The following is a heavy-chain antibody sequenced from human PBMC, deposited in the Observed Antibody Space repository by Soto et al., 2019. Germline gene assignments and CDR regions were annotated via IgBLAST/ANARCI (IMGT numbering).Heavy chain of an antibody. D-gene: IGHD1-26*01. J-gene: IGHJ6*02. V-gene: IGHV4-34*01. Sequence: SETLSLTCAVYGGSFIGYYWSWIRQPPGKGLEWIGEINHSGSTNYNPSLKSRVTISVDTSKNQFSLKLSSVTAADTAVYYCARGGRGYYKVYYYGMDVWGQGTTVTAP. CDR3: ARGGRGYYKVYYYGMDV. CDR2: INHSGST. CDR1: GGSFIGYY.